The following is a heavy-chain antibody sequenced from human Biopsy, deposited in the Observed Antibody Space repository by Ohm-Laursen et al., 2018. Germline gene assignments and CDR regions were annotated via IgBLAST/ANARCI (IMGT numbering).Heavy chain of an antibody. Sequence: GSSVTVSCKAHGGTFSNYGVNWVRQAPGHGLEWLGGNIPILGTGNYAQKFQDRVTVAADTSTSTATMELRSLRSDDTAVYYCATKLTGYFHHWGQGTLVIVSS. J-gene: IGHJ1*01. V-gene: IGHV1-69*06. CDR2: NIPILGTG. CDR3: ATKLTGYFHH. D-gene: IGHD3-9*01. CDR1: GGTFSNYG.